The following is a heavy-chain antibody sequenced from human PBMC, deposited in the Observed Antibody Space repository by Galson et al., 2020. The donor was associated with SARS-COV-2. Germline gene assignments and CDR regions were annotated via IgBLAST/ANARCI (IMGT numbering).Heavy chain of an antibody. CDR3: AREALGYSSAWYYWFDP. J-gene: IGHJ5*02. Sequence: ETSETLSLTCSVSGGSITSGAYYWSWIRQQPEKGLEWIGYIYYNGNTYYNPSLKSRVSVSVDKSKNQFFLTLNSVTAADTAVYYCAREALGYSSAWYYWFDPWGQGTLVTVSS. CDR2: IYYNGNT. V-gene: IGHV4-31*03. CDR1: GGSITSGAYY. D-gene: IGHD6-19*01.